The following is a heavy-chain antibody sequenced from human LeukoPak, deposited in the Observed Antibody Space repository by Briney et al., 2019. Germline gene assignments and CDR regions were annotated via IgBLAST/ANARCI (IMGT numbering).Heavy chain of an antibody. V-gene: IGHV4-4*07. J-gene: IGHJ3*02. CDR2: IYTSGST. D-gene: IGHD1-1*01. Sequence: SETLSLTCTVSGGSISSYYWSWIRQPAGKGLEWIGRIYTSGSTNYNPCLKSRVTMSVDTSKNQFSLKLSSVTAADTAVYYCARESNWNDPFDIWGQGTMVTVSS. CDR1: GGSISSYY. CDR3: ARESNWNDPFDI.